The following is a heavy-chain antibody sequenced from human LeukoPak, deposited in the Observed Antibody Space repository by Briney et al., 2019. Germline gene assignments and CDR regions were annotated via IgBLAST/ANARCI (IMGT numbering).Heavy chain of an antibody. Sequence: ASVKVSCKASGYTFTSYDINWVRQATGQGLEWMGWMNPNSGNTGYAQKFQGRVTITRNTSISTAYMELSSLRSEDTAVYYCARGSRVVRGSGSYYMGVYYYMDVWGKGTTVTVSS. J-gene: IGHJ6*03. CDR2: MNPNSGNT. D-gene: IGHD3-10*01. CDR1: GYTFTSYD. CDR3: ARGSRVVRGSGSYYMGVYYYMDV. V-gene: IGHV1-8*03.